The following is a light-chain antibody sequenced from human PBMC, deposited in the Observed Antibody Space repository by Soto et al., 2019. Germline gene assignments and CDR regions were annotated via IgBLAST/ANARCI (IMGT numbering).Light chain of an antibody. CDR3: VSYTTSASYV. V-gene: IGLV2-14*01. CDR1: SSDVGGYNY. CDR2: DIN. Sequence: SVLTQPASVSGSPGQSITISCTGTSSDVGGYNYVSWYRQHPGKAPKLMIYDINNRPSGVSNRFSGSKSGNTASLTISGLQAEDEADYYCVSYTTSASYVFGTGTKVTVL. J-gene: IGLJ1*01.